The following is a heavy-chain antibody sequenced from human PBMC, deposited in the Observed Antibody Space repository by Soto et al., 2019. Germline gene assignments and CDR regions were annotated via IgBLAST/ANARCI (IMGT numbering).Heavy chain of an antibody. CDR2: ISHEGNSK. Sequence: QVHLVESGGGVVQPGGSLRLSCAASGFTFSVFGMHWVRQAPGKGPEWVAVISHEGNSKHYADSVKGRFTISRDNAKNTMPLLIDSLRPEDTALYYCAKTITLSPSDDSRGRGALIDHWGQGTLVTVSS. D-gene: IGHD6-19*01. CDR1: GFTFSVFG. J-gene: IGHJ4*02. V-gene: IGHV3-30*18. CDR3: AKTITLSPSDDSRGRGALIDH.